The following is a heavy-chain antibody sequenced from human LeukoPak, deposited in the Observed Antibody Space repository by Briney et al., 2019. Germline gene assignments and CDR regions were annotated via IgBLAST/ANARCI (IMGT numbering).Heavy chain of an antibody. D-gene: IGHD5/OR15-5a*01. CDR2: MHPGESEI. Sequence: GESLKISCKASGYSFTNCWIAWVRQKPGKGLEWMGIMHPGESEINYSPSFEGQVTISADTSISTAYLEWYSLKASDSAIYYCAKTIASLGSGARYFDPWGQGTMITVSS. CDR1: GYSFTNCW. V-gene: IGHV5-51*01. CDR3: AKTIASLGSGARYFDP. J-gene: IGHJ5*02.